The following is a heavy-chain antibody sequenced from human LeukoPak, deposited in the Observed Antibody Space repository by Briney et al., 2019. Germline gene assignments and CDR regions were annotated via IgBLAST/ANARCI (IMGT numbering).Heavy chain of an antibody. Sequence: GGSLRLSCAASGFTFDDYAMHWVRQAPGKGLEWVSLISWDGGSTYYADSVKGRFTISRDNGKNSLYLQMNSLRAEDTALYYCAKASGGYSYGYFDYWGQGTLVTVSS. J-gene: IGHJ4*02. V-gene: IGHV3-43D*03. CDR1: GFTFDDYA. CDR3: AKASGGYSYGYFDY. CDR2: ISWDGGST. D-gene: IGHD5-18*01.